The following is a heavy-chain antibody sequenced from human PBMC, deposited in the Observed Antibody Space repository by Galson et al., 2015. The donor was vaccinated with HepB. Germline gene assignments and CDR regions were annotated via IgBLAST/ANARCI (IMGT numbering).Heavy chain of an antibody. CDR2: ISGGGDGT. D-gene: IGHD2-8*02. Sequence: SLRLSCAASGFTFSSYAISWVRQAPGKGLEWVSTISGGGDGTYYADSVKGRFTVPRDNAKHTLSLQMNSLRDEDTAVYYCAKSLGTGAARGLDVWGQGTTVTVSS. CDR1: GFTFSSYA. CDR3: AKSLGTGAARGLDV. V-gene: IGHV3-23*01. J-gene: IGHJ6*02.